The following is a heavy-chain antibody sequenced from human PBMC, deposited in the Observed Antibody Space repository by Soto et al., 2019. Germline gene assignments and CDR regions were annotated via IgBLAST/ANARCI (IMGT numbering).Heavy chain of an antibody. J-gene: IGHJ5*02. D-gene: IGHD3-22*01. CDR2: IYYSGST. CDR1: GGSISSSSYY. V-gene: IGHV4-39*01. CDR3: ARRVNYYDSSGYPNWFDP. Sequence: LETLSLTCTVSGGSISSSSYYWGWIRQPPGKGLEWIGSIYYSGSTYYNPSLKSRVTISVDTSKNQFSLKLSSVTAADTAVYYCARRVNYYDSSGYPNWFDPWGQGTLVTVSS.